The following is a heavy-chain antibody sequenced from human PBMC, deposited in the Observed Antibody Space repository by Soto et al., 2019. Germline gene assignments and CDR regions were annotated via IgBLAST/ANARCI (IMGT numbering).Heavy chain of an antibody. CDR1: GGTFSSYA. V-gene: IGHV1-69*13. CDR3: AAQRVRSYYYYGMDV. D-gene: IGHD6-6*01. J-gene: IGHJ6*02. Sequence: ASVKVSCKASGGTFSSYAISWVRQAPGQGLEWMGGIIPIFGTANYAQKFQGRVTITADESTSTAYMELSSLRSEDTAVYYCAAQRVRSYYYYGMDVWGQGTTVTVSS. CDR2: IIPIFGTA.